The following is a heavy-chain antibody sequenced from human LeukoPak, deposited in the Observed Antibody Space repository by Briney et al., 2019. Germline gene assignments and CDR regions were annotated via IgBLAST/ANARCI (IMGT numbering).Heavy chain of an antibody. CDR1: GFSFSSYA. V-gene: IGHV3-23*01. J-gene: IGHJ5*02. CDR3: ARASWVSNADAVS. D-gene: IGHD1-1*01. Sequence: GGSLRLSCAASGFSFSSYAMSWVPRAPPGGLSGFSSMKGGGGDTFYADSVKGRFTLSRDDSRNTVYLQLNSLRVEDTAVYYCARASWVSNADAVSWGQGTLVTVSS. CDR2: MKGGGGDT.